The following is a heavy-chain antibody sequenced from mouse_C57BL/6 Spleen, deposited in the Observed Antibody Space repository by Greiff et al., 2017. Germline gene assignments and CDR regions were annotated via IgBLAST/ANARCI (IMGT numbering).Heavy chain of an antibody. D-gene: IGHD2-10*02. J-gene: IGHJ2*01. Sequence: EVKVVESGGGLVKPGGSLKLSCAASGFTFSDYGMHWVRQAPEKGLEWVAYISSGSSTIYYADTVKGRFTISRDNAKNTLFLQMTSLRAEDTAMYYCARRYGNYVDYWGQGTTLTVSS. V-gene: IGHV5-17*01. CDR1: GFTFSDYG. CDR2: ISSGSSTI. CDR3: ARRYGNYVDY.